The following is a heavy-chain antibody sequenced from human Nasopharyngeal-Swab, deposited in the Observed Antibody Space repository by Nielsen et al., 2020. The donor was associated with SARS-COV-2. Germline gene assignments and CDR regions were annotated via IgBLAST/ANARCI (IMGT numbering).Heavy chain of an antibody. Sequence: RGSLRLSCAASGFTFSSYGMHWVRQAPGKGLEWVASIWYDGSDKYYADSVKGRFTISRDNAKNTLYLQMNSLRSEDTAVYKCAKDGIEEGGLSAGYGLDVWGQGTTVTVSS. CDR1: GFTFSSYG. J-gene: IGHJ6*02. CDR3: AKDGIEEGGLSAGYGLDV. V-gene: IGHV3-30*02. CDR2: IWYDGSDK. D-gene: IGHD6-19*01.